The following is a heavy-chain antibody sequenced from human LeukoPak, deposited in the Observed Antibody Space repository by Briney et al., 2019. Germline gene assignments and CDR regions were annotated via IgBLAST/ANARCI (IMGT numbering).Heavy chain of an antibody. Sequence: PSETLSLTCTVSGASLSGQHWSWIRQAPGKGLEWIAWIHYDGRTNYNPFLKSRRSLSVDTSTNQFSLSLNSVTAADTAVYFCARHLNGGTHPLDNWGPGIRVIVSP. J-gene: IGHJ4*02. D-gene: IGHD2-8*01. CDR1: GASLSGQH. V-gene: IGHV4-59*08. CDR2: IHYDGRT. CDR3: ARHLNGGTHPLDN.